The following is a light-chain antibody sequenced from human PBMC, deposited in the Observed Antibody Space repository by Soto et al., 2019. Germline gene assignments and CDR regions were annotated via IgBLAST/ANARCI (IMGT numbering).Light chain of an antibody. V-gene: IGLV7-43*01. CDR3: LLYYGGARV. J-gene: IGLJ2*01. CDR2: SKS. Sequence: QAVVTQEPSLTVSPGGKVTLTCASSTGAVTSGYLPNRFQQKPGQPPRPLIYSKSNKHSWTPARFSGSLLGGKAALTLSGVQPEDEAEYYCLLYYGGARVFGGGTKLTVL. CDR1: TGAVTSGYL.